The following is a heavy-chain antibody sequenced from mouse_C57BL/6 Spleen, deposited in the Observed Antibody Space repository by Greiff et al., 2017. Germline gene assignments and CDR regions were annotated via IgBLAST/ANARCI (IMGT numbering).Heavy chain of an antibody. D-gene: IGHD2-5*01. V-gene: IGHV2-2*01. CDR2: IWSGGST. J-gene: IGHJ4*01. CDR1: GFSLTSYG. CDR3: ASYSNYRDYYAMDY. Sequence: QVQLQQSGPGLVQPSQSLSITCTVSGFSLTSYGVHWVRQSPGKGLEWLGVIWSGGSTAYNAAFISRLSISKDNSKSQVFFKMNSLQADDTAIYYCASYSNYRDYYAMDYWGQGTSVTVSS.